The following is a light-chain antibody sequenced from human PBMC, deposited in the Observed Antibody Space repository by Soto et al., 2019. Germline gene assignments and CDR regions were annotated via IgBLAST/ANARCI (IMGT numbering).Light chain of an antibody. Sequence: QPVLTQSPSASASLGASVKLICTLSSGHSNYAIAWHQQQSEKGPRYLMKLNSDGSHSKGDGIPDRFSGSSSGAERYLTISSLQSEDEADYYCQTWGSGIVVFGGGTKLTVL. J-gene: IGLJ2*01. CDR2: LNSDGSH. CDR3: QTWGSGIVV. CDR1: SGHSNYA. V-gene: IGLV4-69*01.